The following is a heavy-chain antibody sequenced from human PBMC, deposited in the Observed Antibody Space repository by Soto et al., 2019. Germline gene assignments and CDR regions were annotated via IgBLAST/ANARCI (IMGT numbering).Heavy chain of an antibody. CDR1: GFTFSSYG. J-gene: IGHJ4*02. CDR3: AKSQFMTTIKIQFDY. D-gene: IGHD4-4*01. V-gene: IGHV3-30*18. CDR2: ISYDGNNK. Sequence: GGSLRLSCAASGFTFSSYGMHWVRQALGKGLEWVAVISYDGNNKYYADSVKGRFTISRDNSENTVYLQMNSLRAEDTAVYYCAKSQFMTTIKIQFDYWGQGTLVTVSS.